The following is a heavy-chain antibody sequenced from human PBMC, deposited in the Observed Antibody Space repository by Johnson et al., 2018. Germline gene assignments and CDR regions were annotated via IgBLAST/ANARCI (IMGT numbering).Heavy chain of an antibody. CDR1: GFTFDDYA. CDR2: ISWNSGSI. Sequence: VQLVQSGGGLVQPGRSLRLSCAASGFTFDDYAMHWVRQAPGKGLEWVSGISWNSGSIGYADSVKGRFTISRDNAKNALYPQMNSLRAEDTALYYCAKEWGGAYGSGSYDYWGQGTLVTVSS. CDR3: AKEWGGAYGSGSYDY. J-gene: IGHJ4*02. D-gene: IGHD3-10*01. V-gene: IGHV3-9*01.